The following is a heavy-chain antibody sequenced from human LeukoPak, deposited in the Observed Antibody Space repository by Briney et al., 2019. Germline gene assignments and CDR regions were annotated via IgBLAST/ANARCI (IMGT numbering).Heavy chain of an antibody. CDR3: ARDSSTYAGPPDY. D-gene: IGHD2-2*01. Sequence: GGSLRLSCAASGFTFSSYSMNWVRQAPGKGLEWVSYIGAAGSPIYYADSVKGRFTISRDNAKNSLFLQMNSLRAEDTAVYYCARDSSTYAGPPDYWGQGTLVTVSS. V-gene: IGHV3-48*01. J-gene: IGHJ4*02. CDR2: IGAAGSPI. CDR1: GFTFSSYS.